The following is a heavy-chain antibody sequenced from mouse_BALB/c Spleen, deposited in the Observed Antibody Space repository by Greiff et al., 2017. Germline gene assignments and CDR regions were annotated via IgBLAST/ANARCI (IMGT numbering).Heavy chain of an antibody. J-gene: IGHJ4*01. Sequence: EVQLQESGGGLVKPGGSLKLSCAASGFAFSSYDMSWVRQTPEKRLEWVAYISSGGGSTYYPDTVKGRFTISRDNAKNTLYLQMSSLKSEDTAMYYSASSGNYYAMDYWGQGTSVTVSS. CDR2: ISSGGGST. CDR1: GFAFSSYD. CDR3: ASSGNYYAMDY. V-gene: IGHV5-12-1*01.